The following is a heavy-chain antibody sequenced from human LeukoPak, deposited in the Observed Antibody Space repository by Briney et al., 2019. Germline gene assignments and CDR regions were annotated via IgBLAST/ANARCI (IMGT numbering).Heavy chain of an antibody. Sequence: SETLSLTCAVSGYSISSGYYWGWIRQPPGKGLEWIGSIYHSGSTYYNPPLKSRVTISVDTSKNQFSLKLGSVTAADTAVYYCAGNPYYYDSSGYYIDYWGQETLVTVSS. CDR2: IYHSGST. J-gene: IGHJ4*02. V-gene: IGHV4-38-2*01. CDR1: GYSISSGYY. D-gene: IGHD3-22*01. CDR3: AGNPYYYDSSGYYIDY.